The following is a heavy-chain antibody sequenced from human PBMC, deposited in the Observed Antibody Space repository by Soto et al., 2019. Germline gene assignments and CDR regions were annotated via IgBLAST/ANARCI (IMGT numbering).Heavy chain of an antibody. CDR1: GYTFTSYG. V-gene: IGHV1-18*01. Sequence: GASVKVSCKASGYTFTSYGISWVRQAPGQGLEWMGWISAYNGNTNYAQKLQGRVTMTTDTSTSTAYMELRSLRSDDTAVYYCAHVPADGSSWYGAFDIWGQGTMVTVSS. J-gene: IGHJ3*02. D-gene: IGHD6-13*01. CDR2: ISAYNGNT. CDR3: AHVPADGSSWYGAFDI.